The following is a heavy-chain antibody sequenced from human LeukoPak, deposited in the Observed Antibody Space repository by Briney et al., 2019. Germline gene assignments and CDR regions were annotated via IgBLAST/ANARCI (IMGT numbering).Heavy chain of an antibody. D-gene: IGHD4-11*01. CDR2: IYPDDSDT. CDR1: GYKFTNFW. J-gene: IGHJ4*02. CDR3: ARRNFDNIDF. V-gene: IGHV5-51*01. Sequence: PGESLKISCKTFGYKFTNFWIGWVRQMPGKGLEWMGVIYPDDSDTRYSPSFQGQVTISADKSITTAYLQWSNLRASDTAMYYCARRNFDNIDFWGQGTLVTVSS.